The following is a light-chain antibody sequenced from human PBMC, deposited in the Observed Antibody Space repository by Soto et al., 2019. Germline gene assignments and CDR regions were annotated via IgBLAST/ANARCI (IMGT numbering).Light chain of an antibody. J-gene: IGLJ2*01. CDR2: EVN. CDR3: TSYTGSNSVV. CDR1: SRDVGAYNY. V-gene: IGLV2-8*01. Sequence: QSALTQPPSASGSPGQSVTISCTGSSRDVGAYNYVSWYQQHPGKAPKLMISEVNTRPSGVPDRFSGSKSGNTASLTVSGLQAEDEADYYCTSYTGSNSVVFGGGTKLTVL.